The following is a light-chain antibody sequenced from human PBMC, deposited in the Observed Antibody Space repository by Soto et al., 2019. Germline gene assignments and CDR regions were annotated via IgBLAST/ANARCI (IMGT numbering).Light chain of an antibody. CDR3: SSYTSSSPWV. CDR1: TSDVGSYNY. V-gene: IGLV2-14*01. CDR2: DVS. Sequence: QSALTQPASVSGSPGQSITISCTGTTSDVGSYNYVSWYQKNPDKAPKLLVYDVSNRPSGVSNRFSGSKSGNTASLTISGLQPEDEADYYCSSYTSSSPWVFGGGTKLTVL. J-gene: IGLJ3*02.